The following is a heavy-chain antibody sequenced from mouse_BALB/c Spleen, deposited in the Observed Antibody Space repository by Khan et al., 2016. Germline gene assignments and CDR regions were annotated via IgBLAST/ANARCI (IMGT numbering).Heavy chain of an antibody. J-gene: IGHJ3*01. Sequence: EVQLQESGPSLVKPSQTLSLTCSVTGDSITSCYWNWIRKFPGNKLEYMGYISYSGSTYYNPSLKSRISITQDTSKNQYYLQLNSVTTVDTATYYCARRDNGSYWGQGNLVTVSA. V-gene: IGHV3-8*02. CDR1: GDSITSCY. CDR3: ARRDNGSY. CDR2: ISYSGST.